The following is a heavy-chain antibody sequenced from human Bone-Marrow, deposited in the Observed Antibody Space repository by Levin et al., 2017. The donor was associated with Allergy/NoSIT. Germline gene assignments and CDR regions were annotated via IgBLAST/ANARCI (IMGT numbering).Heavy chain of an antibody. Sequence: GESLKISCAASGFTFSSYGMHWVRQAPGKGLEWVAVISYDGSNKYYADSVKGRFTISRDNSKNTLYLQMNSLRAEDTAVYYCAKDPRSSWLTNYYYYGMDVWGQGTTVTVSS. J-gene: IGHJ6*02. CDR1: GFTFSSYG. V-gene: IGHV3-30*18. CDR3: AKDPRSSWLTNYYYYGMDV. CDR2: ISYDGSNK. D-gene: IGHD6-13*01.